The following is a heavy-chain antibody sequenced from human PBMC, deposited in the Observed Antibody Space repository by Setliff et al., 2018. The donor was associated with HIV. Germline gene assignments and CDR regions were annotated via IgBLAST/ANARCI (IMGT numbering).Heavy chain of an antibody. D-gene: IGHD4-17*01. J-gene: IGHJ4*02. V-gene: IGHV4-61*09. CDR2: IYTSGST. CDR1: GGSISSDTFY. CDR3: AGTRYHDYGDYF. Sequence: SETLSLTCTVSGGSISSDTFYWSWIRQPAGKGLEWLGHIYTSGSTYYSSSLESRVTISLDTSKNQFSLNLVSVTAADTAVYYCAGTRYHDYGDYFWGQGTLVTVSS.